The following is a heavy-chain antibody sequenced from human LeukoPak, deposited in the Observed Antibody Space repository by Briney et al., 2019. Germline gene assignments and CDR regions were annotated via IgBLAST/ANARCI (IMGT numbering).Heavy chain of an antibody. CDR1: GFTFSSYS. J-gene: IGHJ4*02. CDR3: ARDFRAGGYSYGGFFDY. CDR2: ISSSSSYI. Sequence: GGSLRLSCAASGFTFSSYSMNWVRQAPGKGLEWVSSISSSSSYIYYADSVKGRFTISRDNAKNSLYLQMNSLRAEDTAVYYCARDFRAGGYSYGGFFDYWGQGTLVTVSS. V-gene: IGHV3-21*01. D-gene: IGHD5-18*01.